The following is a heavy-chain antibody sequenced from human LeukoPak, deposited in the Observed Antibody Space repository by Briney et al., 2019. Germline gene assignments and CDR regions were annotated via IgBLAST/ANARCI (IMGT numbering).Heavy chain of an antibody. Sequence: ASVKVSCKASRYTFSNYDINWVRQATGQGLEWMGWISAYNGNTNYAQKLQGRVTMTTDTSTSTAYMELRSLRSDDTAVYYCATGGSSNLDYWGQGTLVTVSS. CDR2: ISAYNGNT. J-gene: IGHJ4*02. V-gene: IGHV1-18*01. CDR3: ATGGSSNLDY. D-gene: IGHD1-26*01. CDR1: RYTFSNYD.